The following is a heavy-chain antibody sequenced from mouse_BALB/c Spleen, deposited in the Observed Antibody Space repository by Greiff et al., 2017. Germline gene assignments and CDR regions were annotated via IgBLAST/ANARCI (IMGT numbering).Heavy chain of an antibody. V-gene: IGHV5-17*02. CDR1: GFTFSSFG. CDR3: ARELEDY. Sequence: EVNVVESGGGLVQPGGSRKLSCAASGFTFSSFGMHWVRQAPEKGLEWVAYISSGSSTIYYADTVKGRFTISRDNPKNTLFLQMTSLRSEDTAMYYCARELEDYWGQGTTLTVSS. J-gene: IGHJ2*01. CDR2: ISSGSSTI.